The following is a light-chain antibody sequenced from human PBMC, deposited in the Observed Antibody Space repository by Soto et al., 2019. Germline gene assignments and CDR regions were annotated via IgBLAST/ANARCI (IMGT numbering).Light chain of an antibody. CDR1: SSDVGGYNE. CDR2: DVT. Sequence: QSALTEPASVSGSPGQSTTISFTGTSSDVGGYNEVSWYQQRPGKAPKLMIYDVTNRPSGVSNRFSGSKSGNTASLTISGLQAEDEAYYYCSSHAAGSTLIFGGGTKVTVL. CDR3: SSHAAGSTLI. V-gene: IGLV2-14*03. J-gene: IGLJ2*01.